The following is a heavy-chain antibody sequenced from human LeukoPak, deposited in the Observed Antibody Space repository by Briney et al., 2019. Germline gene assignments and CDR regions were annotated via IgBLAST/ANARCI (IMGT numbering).Heavy chain of an antibody. CDR1: GGSFSGYY. CDR2: INHSGST. J-gene: IGHJ4*02. D-gene: IGHD3-10*01. CDR3: ARGMARITMVRGVIKGFDY. Sequence: SETLSLTCAVYGGSFSGYYWSWIRQPPGKGLEWIGEINHSGSTNYNPSLKSRVTISVDTSKNQFSLKLSSVTAADTAVYYCARGMARITMVRGVIKGFDYWGQGTLVTVSS. V-gene: IGHV4-34*01.